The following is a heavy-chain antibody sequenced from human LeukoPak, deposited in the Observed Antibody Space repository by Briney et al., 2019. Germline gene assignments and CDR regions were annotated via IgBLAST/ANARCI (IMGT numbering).Heavy chain of an antibody. J-gene: IGHJ6*03. CDR3: AKEGDQFRGYLDA. CDR2: IWHDGSVE. V-gene: IGHV3-33*06. Sequence: GGSLRLSCAASGFTFSRLGMQWVCQAPGKGLEWVAMIWHDGSVEEYAASVKGRFTISRDNSRDTLFLQMNRLRDDDTAVYYCAKEGDQFRGYLDAWGKGTTVTVSS. CDR1: GFTFSRLG. D-gene: IGHD3-16*01.